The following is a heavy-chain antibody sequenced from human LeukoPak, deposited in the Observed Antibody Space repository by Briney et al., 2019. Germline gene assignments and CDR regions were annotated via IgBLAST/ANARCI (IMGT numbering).Heavy chain of an antibody. CDR2: IYTSGST. Sequence: SETLSLTCTVSGGSISSYYWSWIRQPAGKGLEWIGRIYTSGSTNYNPSLKSRVTMSVDTSKKQFSLKLSSVTAADTAVYYCARLRITMVRGVISWFDPWGQGTLVTVSS. CDR1: GGSISSYY. V-gene: IGHV4-4*07. J-gene: IGHJ5*02. D-gene: IGHD3-10*01. CDR3: ARLRITMVRGVISWFDP.